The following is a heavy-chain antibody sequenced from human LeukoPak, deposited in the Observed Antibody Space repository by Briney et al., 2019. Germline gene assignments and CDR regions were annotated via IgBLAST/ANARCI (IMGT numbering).Heavy chain of an antibody. CDR3: AHLLASPKGRKFDP. D-gene: IGHD3-10*01. CDR1: GYTFTSYD. V-gene: IGHV1-8*01. J-gene: IGHJ5*02. Sequence: ASVKVSCKASGYTFTSYDINWVRQATGQGLEWMGWMNPNSGNTGYAQKFQGRVTMTRNTSISTDYMELSSLRSEDTAVYYCAHLLASPKGRKFDPWGQGTLVTVSS. CDR2: MNPNSGNT.